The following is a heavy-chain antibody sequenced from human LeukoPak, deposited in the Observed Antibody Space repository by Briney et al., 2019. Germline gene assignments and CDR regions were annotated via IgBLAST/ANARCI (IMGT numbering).Heavy chain of an antibody. Sequence: GRSLRLSCAASGVAVSSNYMSWVRQAPGKGLEWVSVIYSAGSIYHADSVKGRFSISRDNSKNTVYLQMTSLRAQDTAVYYCARGGGHDAFDIWGQGTMVTVSS. CDR1: GVAVSSNY. D-gene: IGHD3-16*01. J-gene: IGHJ3*02. CDR2: IYSAGSI. V-gene: IGHV3-66*02. CDR3: ARGGGHDAFDI.